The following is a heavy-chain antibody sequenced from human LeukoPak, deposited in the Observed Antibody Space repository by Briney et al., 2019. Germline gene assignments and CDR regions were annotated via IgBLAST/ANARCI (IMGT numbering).Heavy chain of an antibody. D-gene: IGHD1-1*01. CDR1: GYTLTEVS. Sequence: GASVKVSCKVSGYTLTEVSMHWVRQAPGKGLEWMGGFDPEDGETIYAQKFQGRVTMTEDTSTDTAYMELSSLRSEDTAVYYCATFAGPTVQLERRGHPSPFDPWGQGTLVTVSS. V-gene: IGHV1-24*01. CDR3: ATFAGPTVQLERRGHPSPFDP. CDR2: FDPEDGET. J-gene: IGHJ5*02.